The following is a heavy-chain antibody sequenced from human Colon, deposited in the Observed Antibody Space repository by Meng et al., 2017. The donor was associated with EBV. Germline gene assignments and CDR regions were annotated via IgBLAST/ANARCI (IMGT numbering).Heavy chain of an antibody. J-gene: IGHJ4*02. D-gene: IGHD2-2*01. V-gene: IGHV4-4*03. CDR3: ARVRVIPAAVGFDY. Sequence: HGHLQESLMSSVDHPGTPTLHCVVSGGHTRTVDWGCWVRQPPGKGLECIAEIYRGGGTNYNPSFKSRVTISVDTSNNHFSLKLSYVTAADTAVYYCARVRVIPAAVGFDYWGQGTLVTVSS. CDR1: GGHTRTVDW. CDR2: IYRGGGT.